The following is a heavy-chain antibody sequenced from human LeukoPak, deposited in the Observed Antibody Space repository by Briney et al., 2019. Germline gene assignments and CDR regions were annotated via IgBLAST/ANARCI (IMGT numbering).Heavy chain of an antibody. CDR3: VGAGGHAFDI. V-gene: IGHV3-7*04. Sequence: PGGSLRLSCAASGFTFSSYWMTWVRQAPGKGLEWVANIKHDGSEKYYVDSVKGRFTISRDNAKNSLYLQMNSLRAEDAAICYCVGAGGHAFDIWGQGTMVTVSS. CDR1: GFTFSSYW. CDR2: IKHDGSEK. J-gene: IGHJ3*02.